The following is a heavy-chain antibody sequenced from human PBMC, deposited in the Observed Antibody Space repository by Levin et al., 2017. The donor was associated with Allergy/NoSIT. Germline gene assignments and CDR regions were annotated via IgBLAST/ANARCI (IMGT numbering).Heavy chain of an antibody. V-gene: IGHV5-10-1*01. CDR3: ARHYGGNSFRFRAFDI. D-gene: IGHD4-23*01. CDR2: IDPSDSYT. CDR1: GYSFTTHW. J-gene: IGHJ3*02. Sequence: GESLKISCKGSGYSFTTHWITWVRQMPGKGLEWMGRIDPSDSYTDYSPSFQGHVTISAETSVSTSYLPWSSLKASDTAMYYCARHYGGNSFRFRAFDIWGQGAMVTVSS.